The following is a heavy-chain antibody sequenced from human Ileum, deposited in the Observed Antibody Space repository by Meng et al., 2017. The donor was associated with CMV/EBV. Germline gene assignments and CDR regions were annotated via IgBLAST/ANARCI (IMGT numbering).Heavy chain of an antibody. J-gene: IGHJ4*02. D-gene: IGHD3-22*01. V-gene: IGHV4-4*07. CDR2: ISSSGNT. Sequence: QVHLQESGPGLVRPSETLSLTCTVSGDSISNYYWSWIRQPAGKKLEWIGRISSSGNTNYTPSLKSRVIMSLDTSNNQFFLKLTSVTAADTALYYCARGESRGYYYFDYWGQGILVTVSS. CDR1: GDSISNYY. CDR3: ARGESRGYYYFDY.